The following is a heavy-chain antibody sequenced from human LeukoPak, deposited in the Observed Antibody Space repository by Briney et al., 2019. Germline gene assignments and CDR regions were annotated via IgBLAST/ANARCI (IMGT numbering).Heavy chain of an antibody. Sequence: GGSLRLSCAASGFTFSSYWMSWVRQAPGKGLEWVANIKQDGSEKYYVDSVKGRFTISRDNAKNSLYLQMNSLRAEDTAVYYCARVDDDFWSGYSMYYFDYWGQGTLVTVSS. J-gene: IGHJ4*02. CDR3: ARVDDDFWSGYSMYYFDY. CDR2: IKQDGSEK. D-gene: IGHD3-3*01. CDR1: GFTFSSYW. V-gene: IGHV3-7*01.